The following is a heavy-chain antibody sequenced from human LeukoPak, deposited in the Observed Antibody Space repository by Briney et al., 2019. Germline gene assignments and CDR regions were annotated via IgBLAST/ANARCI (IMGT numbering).Heavy chain of an antibody. CDR2: IYHSGST. CDR3: ARSGVYCGGDCYSGFDP. D-gene: IGHD2-21*02. Sequence: PSQTLSLTCAVSGGSISSGGYSWSWIRQPPGKGLEWIGYIYHSGSTYYNPSLKSRVTISVDTSKNQFSLKLSSVTAADTAVYYCARSGVYCGGDCYSGFDPWGQGTLVTVSS. CDR1: GGSISSGGYS. J-gene: IGHJ5*02. V-gene: IGHV4-30-2*02.